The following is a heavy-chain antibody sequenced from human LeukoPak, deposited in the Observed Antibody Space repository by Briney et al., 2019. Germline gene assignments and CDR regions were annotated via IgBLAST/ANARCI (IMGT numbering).Heavy chain of an antibody. CDR1: GFTFSSYA. D-gene: IGHD3-10*01. J-gene: IGHJ4*02. V-gene: IGHV3-23*01. CDR3: AKDLRITMVRGVINYFDY. Sequence: GGSLRLSCAASGFTFSSYAMSWVRQAPGKGREWVSAISGSGGSTYYADSVKGRFTISRDNSKNTLYLQMNSLRAEDTAVYYCAKDLRITMVRGVINYFDYWGQGTLVTVSS. CDR2: ISGSGGST.